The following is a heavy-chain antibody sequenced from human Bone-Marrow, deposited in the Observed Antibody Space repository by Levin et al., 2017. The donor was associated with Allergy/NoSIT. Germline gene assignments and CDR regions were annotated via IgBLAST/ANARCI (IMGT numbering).Heavy chain of an antibody. D-gene: IGHD3-22*01. CDR1: GFSFSNHG. Sequence: GGSLRLSCAASGFSFSNHGMHWVRQAPGKGLEWVAGISYDGKNEFHADSVKGRFSISRDNSNNTQFLEMNTPIAEDTAVYYCAKENSFYDLSGYYSTYYFDSWGQSTLVTVSS. J-gene: IGHJ4*02. CDR2: ISYDGKNE. CDR3: AKENSFYDLSGYYSTYYFDS. V-gene: IGHV3-30*18.